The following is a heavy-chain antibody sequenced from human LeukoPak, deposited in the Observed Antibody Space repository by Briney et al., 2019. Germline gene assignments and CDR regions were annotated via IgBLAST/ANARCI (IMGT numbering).Heavy chain of an antibody. CDR1: GGSISSYY. Sequence: PSETLSLTCTVSGGSISSYYWSWIRQPPGKGLEWIGYIYYSGSTNYNPSLKSRVTISVDTSKNQFSLKLSSVTAADTAVYYCTRGRIYYDSSGFRYWGQGTLVTVSS. CDR3: TRGRIYYDSSGFRY. J-gene: IGHJ4*02. V-gene: IGHV4-59*01. D-gene: IGHD3-22*01. CDR2: IYYSGST.